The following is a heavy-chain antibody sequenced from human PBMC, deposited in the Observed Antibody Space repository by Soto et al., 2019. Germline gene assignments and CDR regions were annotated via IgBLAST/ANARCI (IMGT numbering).Heavy chain of an antibody. CDR3: AREFGLDV. CDR1: GFIFSDAY. J-gene: IGHJ6*02. CDR2: TSRSGDTT. V-gene: IGHV3-11*01. Sequence: QVQLVQSGGGLVKPGGSLRLSCAASGFIFSDAYMSWIRQTPGRGLEYISYTSRSGDTTFNADSVRGRFTISRDNARNSLYLQLNSLRVDDTAVYYCAREFGLDVWGQGTTVTVSS.